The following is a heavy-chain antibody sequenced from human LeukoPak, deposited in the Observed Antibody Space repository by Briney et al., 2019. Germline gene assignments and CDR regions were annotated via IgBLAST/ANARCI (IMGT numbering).Heavy chain of an antibody. D-gene: IGHD3-10*01. CDR1: GFTFSGYG. Sequence: GTSLRLSCAASGFTFSGYGLHWVRQAPGKGREGVAVISFDGTNLYYADSVKGRFTISRDTSKNTLYLQMNSLRAEDTAVYYCAKDGKYYGSGSYMTCMDVWGQGTTVTVSS. V-gene: IGHV3-30*18. CDR3: AKDGKYYGSGSYMTCMDV. CDR2: ISFDGTNL. J-gene: IGHJ6*02.